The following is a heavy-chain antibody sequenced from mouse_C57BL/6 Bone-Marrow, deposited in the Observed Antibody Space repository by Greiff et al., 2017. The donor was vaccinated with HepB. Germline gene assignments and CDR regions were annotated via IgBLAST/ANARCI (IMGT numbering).Heavy chain of an antibody. V-gene: IGHV5-9-1*02. Sequence: EVMLVESGEGLVKPGGSLKLSCAASGFTFSSYAMSWVRQTPEKRLEWVAYISSGGDYIYYADTVKGRFTISRDNARNTPYLQMSSLKSEDTAMYYCTRVLGYFDYWGQGTTLTVSS. CDR1: GFTFSSYA. CDR3: TRVLGYFDY. J-gene: IGHJ2*01. CDR2: ISSGGDYI.